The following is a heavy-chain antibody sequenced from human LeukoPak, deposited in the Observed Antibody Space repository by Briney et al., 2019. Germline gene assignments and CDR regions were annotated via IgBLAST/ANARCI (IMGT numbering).Heavy chain of an antibody. D-gene: IGHD2/OR15-2a*01. CDR1: GFTFSSHA. CDR3: AREGISRKMDFDY. V-gene: IGHV3-23*01. Sequence: GGSLRLSCAASGFTFSSHAMCWVRQAPEKGLEWVSSITNDNYDTFYADSVKGRFTISRDESKNTLYLQMKSLRAEDTAVYYCAREGISRKMDFDYWGQGTLVTVSS. J-gene: IGHJ4*02. CDR2: ITNDNYDT.